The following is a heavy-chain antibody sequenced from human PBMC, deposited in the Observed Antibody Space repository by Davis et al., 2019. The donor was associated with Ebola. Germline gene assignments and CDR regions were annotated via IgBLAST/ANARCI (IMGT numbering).Heavy chain of an antibody. CDR2: INPHNGNT. Sequence: ASVKVSCKASGYTFTSYAMHWVRQAPGQGLEWMGWINPHNGNTNYAQNVQGRVIMTSDTATTTAYMEVGSLRSDDTAVYYCARAQFPTTSDHWGQGTLVTVSS. D-gene: IGHD1-1*01. CDR1: GYTFTSYA. V-gene: IGHV1-18*01. J-gene: IGHJ4*02. CDR3: ARAQFPTTSDH.